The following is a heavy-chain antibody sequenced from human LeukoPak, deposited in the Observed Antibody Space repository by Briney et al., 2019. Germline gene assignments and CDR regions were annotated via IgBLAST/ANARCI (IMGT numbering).Heavy chain of an antibody. CDR1: GYTFTNYY. CDR3: VRDPDYGGDSGRFDY. CDR2: INPSGGST. D-gene: IGHD4-23*01. Sequence: ASVKVSCKASGYTFTNYYIHWVRQAPGQGLEWMGIINPSGGSTSYAQKFQGRVTMARDTSTSTVYMELSSLRSEDTAVYYCVRDPDYGGDSGRFDYWGQGTLVTVSS. J-gene: IGHJ4*02. V-gene: IGHV1-46*01.